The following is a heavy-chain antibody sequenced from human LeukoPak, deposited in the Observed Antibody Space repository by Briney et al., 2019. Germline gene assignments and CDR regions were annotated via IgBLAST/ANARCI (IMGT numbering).Heavy chain of an antibody. V-gene: IGHV4-31*03. Sequence: TLSLTCTVSGGSISSGGYYWSWIRQHPGKGLEWIGYIYYSGSTYYNPSLKSRVTISVDTSKNQFSLKLSSVTAADTAVYYCARDLAVAGTFDYWGQGTLVTVSS. J-gene: IGHJ4*02. CDR2: IYYSGST. CDR3: ARDLAVAGTFDY. D-gene: IGHD6-19*01. CDR1: GGSISSGGYY.